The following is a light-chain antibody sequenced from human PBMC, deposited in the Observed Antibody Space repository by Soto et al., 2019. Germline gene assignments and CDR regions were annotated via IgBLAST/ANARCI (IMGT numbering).Light chain of an antibody. CDR3: QHYNSYSEA. Sequence: DIQMTQSPSTLSGSVGDRVTITCRASQTISSWLAWYQQKPGKAPKLPIYKASTLKSGVPSRFSGSGSGTECTRTISSLQPDDFATYYCQHYNSYSEAFGQGTKVELK. J-gene: IGKJ1*01. V-gene: IGKV1-5*03. CDR1: QTISSW. CDR2: KAS.